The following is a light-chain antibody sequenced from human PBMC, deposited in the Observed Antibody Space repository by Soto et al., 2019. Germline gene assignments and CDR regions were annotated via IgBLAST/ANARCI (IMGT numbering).Light chain of an antibody. CDR2: ENI. Sequence: QSVLTQPPSVSAAPGQKVTISCSGSNSNIGANYASWYQQFPGSAPKLLIYENIKRPSSIPDRFSGSKSDTSATLVITGLQTGDEADYYCATWDTSLSVEVFGRGTQLTVL. J-gene: IGLJ6*01. CDR3: ATWDTSLSVEV. V-gene: IGLV1-51*02. CDR1: NSNIGANY.